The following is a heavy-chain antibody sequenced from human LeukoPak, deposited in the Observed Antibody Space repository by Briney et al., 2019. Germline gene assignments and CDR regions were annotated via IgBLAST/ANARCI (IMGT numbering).Heavy chain of an antibody. Sequence: ASVKVSCKASGGTFSSYAISWVRQAPGQGLEWMGRIIPILGIANYAQKFQGRVTITADKSTSTAYMELSSLRSEDTAVYYCASAAASYSSGWFDAFDIWGQGTMVTVSS. J-gene: IGHJ3*02. CDR2: IIPILGIA. CDR1: GGTFSSYA. D-gene: IGHD6-19*01. CDR3: ASAAASYSSGWFDAFDI. V-gene: IGHV1-69*04.